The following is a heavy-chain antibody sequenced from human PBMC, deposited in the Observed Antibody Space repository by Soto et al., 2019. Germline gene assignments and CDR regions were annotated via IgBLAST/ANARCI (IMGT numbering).Heavy chain of an antibody. V-gene: IGHV4-59*08. Sequence: SETLSLTCTVSGGSISSYYWSWIRQPPGKGLEWIGYIYYSGSTNYNPSLKSRVTISVDTSKNQFSLKLSSVTAADTAVYYCARRNRYFDWLPTPFDYWGQGTLVTVSS. CDR3: ARRNRYFDWLPTPFDY. J-gene: IGHJ4*02. D-gene: IGHD3-9*01. CDR1: GGSISSYY. CDR2: IYYSGST.